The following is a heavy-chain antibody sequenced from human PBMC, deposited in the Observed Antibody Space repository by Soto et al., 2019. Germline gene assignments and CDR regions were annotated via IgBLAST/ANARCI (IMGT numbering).Heavy chain of an antibody. D-gene: IGHD6-6*01. CDR3: AREHTYSTSPHFDY. Sequence: GGSLRLSCAASGFTFSSYWMTWVRQAPGKGLEWVANIKQDGSEKYYVDSVKGRFTISRDNAKNSLYLQMNSLRAEDTAVYYCAREHTYSTSPHFDYWGQGTLVTVSS. J-gene: IGHJ4*02. V-gene: IGHV3-7*05. CDR1: GFTFSSYW. CDR2: IKQDGSEK.